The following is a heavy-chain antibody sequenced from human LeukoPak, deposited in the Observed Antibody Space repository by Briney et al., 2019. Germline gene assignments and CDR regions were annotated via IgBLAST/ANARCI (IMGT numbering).Heavy chain of an antibody. CDR3: ARAPGVITIFGVVIKGDFDY. V-gene: IGHV1-18*01. CDR1: GYTFTSYG. CDR2: ISAYNGNT. D-gene: IGHD3-3*01. Sequence: ASVKVSCKASGYTFTSYGISWVRQAPGQGLEWMGWISAYNGNTNYAQKLQGRVTMTTDTSTSTAYMELRSLRSDDTAVYYCARAPGVITIFGVVIKGDFDYWGQGTLVTVSS. J-gene: IGHJ4*02.